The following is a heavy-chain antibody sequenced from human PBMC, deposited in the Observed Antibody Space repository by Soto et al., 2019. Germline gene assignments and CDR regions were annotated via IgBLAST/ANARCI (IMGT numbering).Heavy chain of an antibody. CDR1: GGSISSYY. J-gene: IGHJ4*02. CDR3: ARVDTYYYDSSGYAFDY. CDR2: IYYSGGT. V-gene: IGHV4-59*01. Sequence: PSETLSLTCTVSGGSISSYYWSWIRQPPGKGLEWIGYIYYSGGTNYNPSLKSRVTISVDTSKNQFSLKLSSVTAADTAVYYCARVDTYYYDSSGYAFDYWGQGTLVTVSS. D-gene: IGHD3-22*01.